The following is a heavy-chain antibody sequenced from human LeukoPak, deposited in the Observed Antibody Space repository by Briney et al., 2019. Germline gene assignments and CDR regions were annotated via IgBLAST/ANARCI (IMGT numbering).Heavy chain of an antibody. V-gene: IGHV4-59*01. CDR3: ARQKAYYDSSGYQCDAFDI. J-gene: IGHJ3*02. D-gene: IGHD3-22*01. CDR1: GGSISSYY. CDR2: IYYSGST. Sequence: SETLSLTCTVSGGSISSYYWSWIRQPPGKGLEWIGYIYYSGSTNYNPSLKSRVTISVDTSKNQFSLKLSSVTAADTAVYYCARQKAYYDSSGYQCDAFDIWGQGIMVTVSS.